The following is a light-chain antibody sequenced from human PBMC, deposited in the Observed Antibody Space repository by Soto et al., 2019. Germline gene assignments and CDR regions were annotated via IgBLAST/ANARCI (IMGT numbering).Light chain of an antibody. J-gene: IGLJ1*01. CDR1: SSDVGGYNY. V-gene: IGLV2-11*01. Sequence: QSVLTQPRSVSGSPGQSVTISCTGTSSDVGGYNYVSRYQHHPVKAPKLMIYDVDKRPSGVPGRFSGSKSGNTASLTISGLQAEDEADYYCCSYAGSYPFVFGTGTKVTVL. CDR2: DVD. CDR3: CSYAGSYPFV.